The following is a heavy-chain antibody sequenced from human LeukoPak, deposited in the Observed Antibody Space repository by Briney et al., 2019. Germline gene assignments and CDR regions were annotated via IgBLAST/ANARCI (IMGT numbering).Heavy chain of an antibody. CDR3: ARGEDGGGVDY. Sequence: SETLSLTCTVSGGSISSSSYYWGWIRQPPGKGLEWIGRIYTSGSITYNPSLKSRVSMSVDTSKNQFSLKLSSVTAADTAVYYCARGEDGGGVDYWGQGTLVTVSS. J-gene: IGHJ4*02. V-gene: IGHV4-61*05. CDR1: GGSISSSSYY. D-gene: IGHD3-16*01. CDR2: IYTSGSI.